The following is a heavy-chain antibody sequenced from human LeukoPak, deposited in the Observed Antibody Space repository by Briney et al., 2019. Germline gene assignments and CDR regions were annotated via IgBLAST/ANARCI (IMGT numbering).Heavy chain of an antibody. D-gene: IGHD3-22*01. V-gene: IGHV3-23*01. CDR3: AKRGVVIRVILVGFHKEAYYFDS. CDR1: GIPLSNTG. J-gene: IGHJ4*02. CDR2: IRGGVGGP. Sequence: GGSLRPSVSLSGIPLSNTGMSWALQPPGKWREWFAGIRGGVGGPNYAESVKGRFTISRDNRKNTLYLQMNSLRAEDTAVYFCAKRGVVIRVILVGFHKEAYYFDSWGQGALVTVSS.